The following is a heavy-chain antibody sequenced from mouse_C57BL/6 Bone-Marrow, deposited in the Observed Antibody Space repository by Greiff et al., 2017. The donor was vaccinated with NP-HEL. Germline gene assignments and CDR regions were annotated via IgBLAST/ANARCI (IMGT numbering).Heavy chain of an antibody. J-gene: IGHJ2*01. V-gene: IGHV14-4*01. CDR1: GFNIKDDY. CDR3: TPSSFTTRVDY. CDR2: IDPENGDT. D-gene: IGHD1-1*01. Sequence: EVKLQQSGAELVRPGASVKLSCTASGFNIKDDYMHWVKQRPEQGLEWIGWIDPENGDTEYASKFQGKATITADTASNTAYLQLSSLTSEDTAVYYCTPSSFTTRVDYWGQGTTLTVSS.